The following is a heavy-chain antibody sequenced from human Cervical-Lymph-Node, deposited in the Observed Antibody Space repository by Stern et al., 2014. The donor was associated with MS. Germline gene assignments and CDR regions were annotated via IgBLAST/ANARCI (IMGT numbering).Heavy chain of an antibody. Sequence: EVQLVESGGGLVLPGGSLRLSCAVSGFTFNSYAMSWVRQAPGKGLEWVSGISARGGRADYADSVKGRFTISRDNSKNVLYLQMNSQRAEDTARYFCARRARHCSSSSCFYYYYGMDVWGQGTTVTVSS. CDR2: ISARGGRA. V-gene: IGHV3-23*04. D-gene: IGHD2-2*01. CDR3: ARRARHCSSSSCFYYYYGMDV. J-gene: IGHJ6*02. CDR1: GFTFNSYA.